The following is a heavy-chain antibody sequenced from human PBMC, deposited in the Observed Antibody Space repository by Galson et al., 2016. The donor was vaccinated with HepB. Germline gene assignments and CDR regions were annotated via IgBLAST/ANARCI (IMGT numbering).Heavy chain of an antibody. V-gene: IGHV1-2*04. CDR3: AREPYTSPYFDY. J-gene: IGHJ4*02. Sequence: SVKVSCKASGYTFTDYYIHWVRQAPGQGLDWMGWINPNSGDTRYAQKFQGWVTMTRDTSITTAYMDLNRLRSDDTAVYFCAREPYTSPYFDYWGQGTLVTVSS. CDR1: GYTFTDYY. D-gene: IGHD2-2*01. CDR2: INPNSGDT.